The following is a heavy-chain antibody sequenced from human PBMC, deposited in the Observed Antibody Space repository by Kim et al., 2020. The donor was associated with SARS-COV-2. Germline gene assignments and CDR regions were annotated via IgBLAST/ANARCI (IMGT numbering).Heavy chain of an antibody. CDR1: GFIFDDYG. J-gene: IGHJ3*02. CDR2: ISGNSGRI. V-gene: IGHV3-9*01. CDR3: AKDIWRYSSGWPGSDAFDI. Sequence: GGSLRLSCEASGFIFDDYGIHWFRQALGKGMEWVTGISGNSGRICYADSVKGRFTISRDNAKNSLYLQMNSLRAEDTALYYCAKDIWRYSSGWPGSDAFDIWGQGTMVTVS. D-gene: IGHD6-19*01.